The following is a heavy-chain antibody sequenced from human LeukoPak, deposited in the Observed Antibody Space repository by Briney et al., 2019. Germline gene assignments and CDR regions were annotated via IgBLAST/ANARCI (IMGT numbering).Heavy chain of an antibody. CDR1: GFTSSSYA. CDR2: ISGSADKT. V-gene: IGHV3-23*01. D-gene: IGHD3-9*01. Sequence: GGSLRLSCAASGFTSSSYAMSWVRQAPGQGLEWVSAISGSADKTYYADSVKGRFTISRDNSKNTLYLQMNSLRAEDTAVYYCAKKYYDILTGYYVQYSAMDVWGQGTTVTVSS. CDR3: AKKYYDILTGYYVQYSAMDV. J-gene: IGHJ6*02.